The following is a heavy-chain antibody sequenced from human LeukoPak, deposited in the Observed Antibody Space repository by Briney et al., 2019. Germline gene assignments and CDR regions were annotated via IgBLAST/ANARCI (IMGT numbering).Heavy chain of an antibody. CDR2: INHSGST. CDR3: GRGRSSGFPLRY. D-gene: IGHD6-19*01. V-gene: IGHV4-34*01. CDR1: GGSFSGYY. Sequence: SETLSLTCAVYGGSFSGYYWSWIRQPPGKGLEWIGEINHSGSTNYNPSLKSRVTISVDTSKNQFSLKLSSVTAADTAVYYGGRGRSSGFPLRYWGQGALVTVCS. J-gene: IGHJ4*02.